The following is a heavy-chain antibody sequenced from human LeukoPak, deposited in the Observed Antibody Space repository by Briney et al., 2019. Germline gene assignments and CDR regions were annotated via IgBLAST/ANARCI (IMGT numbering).Heavy chain of an antibody. CDR2: IYYSGST. Sequence: NPSETLSLTCTVSGGSISSSSYYWGWIRQPPGKGLEWIGSIYYSGSTYYNPSLKSRVTISVDTSKNQFSLKLTSVTAADTAVYYCARPVPSRLGWFDPWGQGTLVTVSS. D-gene: IGHD1-1*01. CDR1: GGSISSSSYY. CDR3: ARPVPSRLGWFDP. V-gene: IGHV4-39*01. J-gene: IGHJ5*02.